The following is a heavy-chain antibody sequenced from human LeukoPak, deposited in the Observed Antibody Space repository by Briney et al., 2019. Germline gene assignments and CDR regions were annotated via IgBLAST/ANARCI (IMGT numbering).Heavy chain of an antibody. J-gene: IGHJ4*02. CDR3: ARDKNQLLYRSWRYFDY. V-gene: IGHV3-30-3*01. CDR1: GFTFSSYA. Sequence: GGSLRLSCAASGFTFSSYAMHWVRQAPGKGLEWVAVISYDGSNKYYADSVKGRFTISRDNSKNTLYLQMNSLRAEDTAVYYCARDKNQLLYRSWRYFDYWGQGTLVTVSS. D-gene: IGHD2-2*02. CDR2: ISYDGSNK.